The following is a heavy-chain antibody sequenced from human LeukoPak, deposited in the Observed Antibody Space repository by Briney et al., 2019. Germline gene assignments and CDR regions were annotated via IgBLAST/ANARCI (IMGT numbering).Heavy chain of an antibody. Sequence: ASVKVSCKASGYTFSGYGFRWVRQAPGQGLEWMGWISAYSGNTKYAQKYQARVTLTTDTSTSTAYMELRSLRSYDTAVYYCARGGGSYGDYSLWLGYWGQGTLVTVSS. D-gene: IGHD4-17*01. CDR3: ARGGGSYGDYSLWLGY. V-gene: IGHV1-18*01. CDR2: ISAYSGNT. CDR1: GYTFSGYG. J-gene: IGHJ4*02.